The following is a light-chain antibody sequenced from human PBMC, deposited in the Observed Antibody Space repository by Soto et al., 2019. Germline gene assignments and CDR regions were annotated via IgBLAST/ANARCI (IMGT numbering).Light chain of an antibody. CDR2: LEGSGSY. Sequence: QLVLTQSSSASASLGSSVKLTCTLSSGHSTYIIAWHQQQPGKAPRYLMKLEGSGSYNKGSGIPDRFSGSGSGADRYLTISNLQFEDEADYYCETWGTNVVVFGGGTKLTVL. CDR3: ETWGTNVVV. V-gene: IGLV4-60*02. J-gene: IGLJ2*01. CDR1: SGHSTYI.